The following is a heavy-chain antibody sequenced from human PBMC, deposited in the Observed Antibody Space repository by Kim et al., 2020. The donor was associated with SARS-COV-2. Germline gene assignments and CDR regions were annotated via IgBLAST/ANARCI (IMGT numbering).Heavy chain of an antibody. V-gene: IGHV4-59*01. J-gene: IGHJ6*02. Sequence: SETLSLTYTISDASISNYYLSWIRQPPGKGLEWIGYLYDTGSADYSPSFKSRVTISVDKSKNQFSLKVTSVTAADTAVYYCARTDGSGRFSSAMDVWGQGPSVSVSS. CDR3: ARTDGSGRFSSAMDV. CDR2: LYDTGSA. CDR1: DASISNYY. D-gene: IGHD3-10*01.